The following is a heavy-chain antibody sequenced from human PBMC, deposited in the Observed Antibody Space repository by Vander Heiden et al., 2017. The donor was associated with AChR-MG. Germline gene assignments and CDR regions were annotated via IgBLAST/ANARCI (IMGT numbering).Heavy chain of an antibody. D-gene: IGHD2-15*01. CDR2: ISYDGSNK. Sequence: QVQLVESGGGVVQPGRSLRLSCAASGFTFSSYGMHWVRQAPGKGLEWVAVISYDGSNKYYADSVKGRFTISRDNSKNTLYLQMNSLRAEDTAVYYCAKVIRGDYYYYMDVWGKGTTVTVSS. V-gene: IGHV3-30*18. CDR3: AKVIRGDYYYYMDV. CDR1: GFTFSSYG. J-gene: IGHJ6*03.